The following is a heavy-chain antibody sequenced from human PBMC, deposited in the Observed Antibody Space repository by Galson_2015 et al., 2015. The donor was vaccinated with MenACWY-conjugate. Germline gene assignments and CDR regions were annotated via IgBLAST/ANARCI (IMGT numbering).Heavy chain of an antibody. CDR1: GFTFSTYW. Sequence: SLRLSCAASGFTFSTYWMNWVRQAPGKGLEWVANIKQDGGEKYYVDSVKSRFTLSRDNAKNSLHLQMNSLRAEDTAVYYCVRDVVRSSSSWYDPDAFDNWGQGTMVTVSS. CDR3: VRDVVRSSSSWYDPDAFDN. D-gene: IGHD6-13*01. V-gene: IGHV3-7*01. J-gene: IGHJ3*02. CDR2: IKQDGGEK.